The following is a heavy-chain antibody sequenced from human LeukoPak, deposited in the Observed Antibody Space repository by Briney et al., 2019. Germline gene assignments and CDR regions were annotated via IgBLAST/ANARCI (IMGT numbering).Heavy chain of an antibody. J-gene: IGHJ4*02. CDR2: IYYSGST. Sequence: SETLSLTCTVSGGPISSSSYYWGWIRQPPGRGLEWIGTIYYSGSTYYNPSLKSRLTFSVDTSKNQFSLKLSSVTAADTAVFYCASLSSGRIDYWGQGTLVTVSS. D-gene: IGHD6-19*01. CDR3: ASLSSGRIDY. V-gene: IGHV4-39*07. CDR1: GGPISSSSYY.